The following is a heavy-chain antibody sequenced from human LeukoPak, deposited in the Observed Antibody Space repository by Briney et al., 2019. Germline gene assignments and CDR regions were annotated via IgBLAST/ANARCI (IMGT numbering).Heavy chain of an antibody. D-gene: IGHD2-2*01. Sequence: PGGSLRLSCSASGFTFSSYAMHWVRQAPGKGLEYVSSISSNGGSTYYADSVKGRFTISRDNSKNMLFLQMSILRAEDTAVYYCVKDRSYFSSTSCLSYYFDCWGQGTRVTGST. J-gene: IGHJ4*02. V-gene: IGHV3-64D*06. CDR3: VKDRSYFSSTSCLSYYFDC. CDR2: ISSNGGST. CDR1: GFTFSSYA.